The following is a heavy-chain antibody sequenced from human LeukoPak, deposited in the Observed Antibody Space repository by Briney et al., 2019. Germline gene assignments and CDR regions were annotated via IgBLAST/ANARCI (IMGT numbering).Heavy chain of an antibody. CDR3: ARLPTTQAGPTLFDY. CDR1: GGSISSSSYY. J-gene: IGHJ4*02. V-gene: IGHV4-39*07. D-gene: IGHD1-14*01. Sequence: SETLSLTCTVSGGSISSSSYYWGWIRQPPGKGLEWIGSIYYSGSTYYNPSLKSRVTISVDTSKNQFSLKLSSVTAADTAVYYCARLPTTQAGPTLFDYWGQGTLVTVSS. CDR2: IYYSGST.